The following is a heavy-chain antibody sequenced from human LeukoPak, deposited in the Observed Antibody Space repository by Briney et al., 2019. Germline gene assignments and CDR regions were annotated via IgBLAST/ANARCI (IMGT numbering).Heavy chain of an antibody. D-gene: IGHD1-1*01. CDR3: ARDGPWKSDY. J-gene: IGHJ4*02. V-gene: IGHV4-39*02. CDR2: ICSGGNI. Sequence: PSETLSLTCTVSGGFVSSSYYWGWIRQPPGKGLEWIGSICSGGNICSNPSLESRVTISVDSSRSHFFLQLTSVTAADTAVYFCARDGPWKSDYWGQGTLVTVSS. CDR1: GGFVSSSYY.